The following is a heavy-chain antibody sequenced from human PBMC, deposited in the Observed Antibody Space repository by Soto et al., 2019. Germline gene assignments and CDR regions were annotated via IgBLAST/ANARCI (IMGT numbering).Heavy chain of an antibody. CDR1: GYTFTSYD. J-gene: IGHJ6*02. Sequence: ASVKVSCKASGYTFTSYDINWVRQATGQGLEWMGWMNPNSGNTGYAQKFQGRVTMTRNTSINTAYMELSSLRSEDTAVYYCARWGSGYYYAASSSGMDAWGQGTTVTVSS. D-gene: IGHD3-22*01. CDR2: MNPNSGNT. V-gene: IGHV1-8*01. CDR3: ARWGSGYYYAASSSGMDA.